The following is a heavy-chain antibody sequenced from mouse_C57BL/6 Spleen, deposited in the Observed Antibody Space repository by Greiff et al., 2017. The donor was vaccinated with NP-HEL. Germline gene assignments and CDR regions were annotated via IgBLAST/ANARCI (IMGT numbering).Heavy chain of an antibody. CDR2: IDPSDSYT. Sequence: QVQLKQPGAELVRPGTSVKLSCKASGYTFTSYWMHWVKQRPGQGLEWIGVIDPSDSYTNYNQKFKGKATLTVDTSSSTAYMQLSSLTSEDSAVYYCARDYYGSGYWYFDVWGTGTTVTVSS. CDR1: GYTFTSYW. J-gene: IGHJ1*03. D-gene: IGHD1-1*01. V-gene: IGHV1-59*01. CDR3: ARDYYGSGYWYFDV.